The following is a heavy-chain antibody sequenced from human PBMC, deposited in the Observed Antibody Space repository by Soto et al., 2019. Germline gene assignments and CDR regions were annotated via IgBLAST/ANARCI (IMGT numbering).Heavy chain of an antibody. CDR3: ARGWRFEP. CDR1: GVSFSSYQ. CDR2: INHSGTT. D-gene: IGHD5-12*01. J-gene: IGHJ5*02. Sequence: SETLSRTCAGRGVSFSSYQWSWIRQTLGQGLEWIGEINHSGTTNYNPSLRSRITMSVDTSKKEFSLKLTSVTAADTAVYYCARGWRFEPWGKETLVT. V-gene: IGHV4-34*01.